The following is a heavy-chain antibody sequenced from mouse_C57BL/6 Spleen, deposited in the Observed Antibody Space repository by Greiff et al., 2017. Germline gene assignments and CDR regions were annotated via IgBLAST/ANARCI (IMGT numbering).Heavy chain of an antibody. CDR3: ARHSYDCDVNAMDY. D-gene: IGHD2-4*01. J-gene: IGHJ4*01. Sequence: VMLVESGPGLVAPSQSLSITCTVSGFSLTSYGVHWVRQPPGKGLEWLVVIWSDGSTTYNSALKSRLSISKDNSKSQVFLKMNRLQTDDTAMYYCARHSYDCDVNAMDYWGKGTSVTVSS. CDR1: GFSLTSYG. CDR2: IWSDGST. V-gene: IGHV2-6-1*01.